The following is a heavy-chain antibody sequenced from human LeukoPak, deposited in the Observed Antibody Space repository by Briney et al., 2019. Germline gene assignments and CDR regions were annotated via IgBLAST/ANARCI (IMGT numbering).Heavy chain of an antibody. CDR1: GFTFSSYS. D-gene: IGHD6-13*01. J-gene: IGHJ4*02. Sequence: GGSLRLSCAASGFTFSSYSMNWVRQAPGKGLEWVSSISSSSSYIYSADSVKGRFAISRDNAKNSLYLQMNSLRAEDTAVYYCARDQLWFSSSWYYFDYWGQGTLVTVSS. CDR3: ARDQLWFSSSWYYFDY. V-gene: IGHV3-21*01. CDR2: ISSSSSYI.